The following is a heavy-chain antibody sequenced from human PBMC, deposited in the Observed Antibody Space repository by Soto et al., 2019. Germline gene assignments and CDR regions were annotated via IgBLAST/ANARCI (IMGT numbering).Heavy chain of an antibody. J-gene: IGHJ4*02. CDR3: ARRRTNTDIRPPRGYYFDF. CDR1: GVSVSSRGYY. D-gene: IGHD3-10*01. Sequence: QLQLQESGPGLVKPSETLSLTCSVSGVSVSSRGYYWDWIRQPPGKGLEWIGSVAYSGSTYYNPSLKSRVTISEDRSKNAFSPKLDSMTAADTSVYYCARRRTNTDIRPPRGYYFDFWGLGILVTVSS. V-gene: IGHV4-39*02. CDR2: VAYSGST.